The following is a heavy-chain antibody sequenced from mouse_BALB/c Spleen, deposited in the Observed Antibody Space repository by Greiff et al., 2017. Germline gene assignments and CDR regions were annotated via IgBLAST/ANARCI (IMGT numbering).Heavy chain of an antibody. V-gene: IGHV3-6*02. J-gene: IGHJ3*01. Sequence: ESGPGLVKPSQSLSLTCSVTGYSITSGYYWNWIRQFPGNKLEWMGYISYDGSNNYNPSLKNRISITRDTSKNQFFLKLNSVTTEDTATYYCAREMITTGWFAYWGQGTLVTVSA. D-gene: IGHD2-4*01. CDR1: GYSITSGYY. CDR2: ISYDGSN. CDR3: AREMITTGWFAY.